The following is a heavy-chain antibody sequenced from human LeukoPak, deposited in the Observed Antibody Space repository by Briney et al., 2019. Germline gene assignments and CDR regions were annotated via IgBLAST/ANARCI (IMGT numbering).Heavy chain of an antibody. Sequence: SVKVSCKASGGTFSSYAISWVRQAPGQGPEWMGRIIPILGIANYAQKFQGRVTITADKSTSTAYMELSSLRSEDTAVYYCASSTITGTNNWFDPWGQGTLVTVSS. D-gene: IGHD1-7*01. V-gene: IGHV1-69*04. J-gene: IGHJ5*02. CDR1: GGTFSSYA. CDR2: IIPILGIA. CDR3: ASSTITGTNNWFDP.